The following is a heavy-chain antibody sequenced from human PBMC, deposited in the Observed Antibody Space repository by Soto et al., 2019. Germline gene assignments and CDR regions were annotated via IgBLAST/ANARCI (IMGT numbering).Heavy chain of an antibody. V-gene: IGHV4-59*01. Sequence: QVQLQESGPGLVKPSETLSLICTVSGGSFNRDYWSWVRPSPGKGLEWSGNIHYSESTVYNPSLRSRISISFDTPKNQFSLRLTSVSAADTAVYYCTRGGGWLPEDWGQGTLVTVSS. CDR1: GGSFNRDY. J-gene: IGHJ1*01. CDR2: IHYSEST. D-gene: IGHD5-12*01. CDR3: TRGGGWLPED.